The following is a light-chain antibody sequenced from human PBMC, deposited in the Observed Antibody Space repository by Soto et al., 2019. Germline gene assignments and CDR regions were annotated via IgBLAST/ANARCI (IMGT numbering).Light chain of an antibody. CDR1: ALPNEY. CDR3: QSTDSSETYYV. V-gene: IGLV3-25*02. J-gene: IGLJ1*01. CDR2: KDS. Sequence: SYELTQSPSVSVSPGQMARITCSGDALPNEYAYWYQQKPGQAPVLVIYKDSERPSGIPERFSGSSSGTIVTLTISGVQAEDEADYYCQSTDSSETYYVFGNGTKLTVL.